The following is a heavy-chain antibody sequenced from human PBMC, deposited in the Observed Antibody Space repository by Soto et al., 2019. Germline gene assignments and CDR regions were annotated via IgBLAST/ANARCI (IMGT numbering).Heavy chain of an antibody. Sequence: GGSLRLSWAASGFTFSSYEMNWVRQAPGKGLEWVSYISSSGSTIYYSDSVKGRFTISRDNAKNSLYLQMNSLRAEDSAVYYCARDPHSSFDYWGQGTLVTVSS. J-gene: IGHJ4*02. CDR1: GFTFSSYE. CDR3: ARDPHSSFDY. V-gene: IGHV3-48*03. D-gene: IGHD6-6*01. CDR2: ISSSGSTI.